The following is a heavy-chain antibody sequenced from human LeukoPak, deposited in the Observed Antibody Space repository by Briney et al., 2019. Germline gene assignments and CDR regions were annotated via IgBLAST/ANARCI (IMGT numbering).Heavy chain of an antibody. J-gene: IGHJ4*02. CDR1: GYAFTGYY. CDR3: AREQWLENFDY. V-gene: IGHV1-2*06. Sequence: ASVKVSCKASGYAFTGYYMHWVRQAPGQGLEWMGRINPNSGGTNYAQKFQGRVTMTRDTSISTAYMELSRLRSDDTAVYYCAREQWLENFDYWGQGTLVTVSS. D-gene: IGHD6-19*01. CDR2: INPNSGGT.